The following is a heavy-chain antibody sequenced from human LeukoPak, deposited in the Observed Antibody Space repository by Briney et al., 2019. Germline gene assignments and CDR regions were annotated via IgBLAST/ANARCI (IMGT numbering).Heavy chain of an antibody. Sequence: GGSLRLSCAASGFTFSRYAMSGVRQAPGKGGEWVSTISGSGGSTYYAASVNRRFTISRNNSNNTLYLQMNTLTPEDTAIYHCPKERSGTSVAGTNFDSWGQGTLVTVSS. V-gene: IGHV3-23*01. J-gene: IGHJ4*02. D-gene: IGHD6-19*01. CDR2: ISGSGGST. CDR3: PKERSGTSVAGTNFDS. CDR1: GFTFSRYA.